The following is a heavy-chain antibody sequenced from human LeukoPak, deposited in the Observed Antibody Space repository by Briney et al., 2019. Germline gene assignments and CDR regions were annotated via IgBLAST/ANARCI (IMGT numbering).Heavy chain of an antibody. CDR1: GGSISSSSYY. CDR2: INYSGST. J-gene: IGHJ4*02. V-gene: IGHV4-39*07. D-gene: IGHD5-24*01. CDR3: ARHGWLQRQPFDY. Sequence: PSETLSLTCTVSGGSISSSSYYWGWIRQPPGKGLEWIGSINYSGSTNYNPSLKSRVTISVDTSKNQFSLKLSSVTAADTAVYYCARHGWLQRQPFDYWGQGTLVTVSS.